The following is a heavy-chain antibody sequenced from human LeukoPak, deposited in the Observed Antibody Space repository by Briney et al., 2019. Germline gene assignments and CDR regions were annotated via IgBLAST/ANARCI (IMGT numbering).Heavy chain of an antibody. J-gene: IGHJ6*02. V-gene: IGHV3-11*06. D-gene: IGHD3-3*01. CDR3: ARPPSITNPYYGMDV. CDR2: ISSGSTYT. CDR1: GFTFSDYY. Sequence: PGGSLRLSCAASGFTFSDYYMSWIRQAPGKGLEWVSYISSGSTYTNYAASVEGRFTISRDNARNSVYLQMNSLRAEDTAVYYCARPPSITNPYYGMDVWGQGTTVTVSS.